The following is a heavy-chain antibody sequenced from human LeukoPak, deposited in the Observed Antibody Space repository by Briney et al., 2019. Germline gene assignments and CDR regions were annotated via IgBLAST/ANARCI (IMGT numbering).Heavy chain of an antibody. J-gene: IGHJ4*02. V-gene: IGHV1-18*01. CDR3: ARDSSVALGYCSSTSCYPTDY. CDR2: ISAYNGNT. Sequence: ASVKVSCKASGYTFTSYGISWVRQAPGQGLEWMGWISAYNGNTNYAQKLQDRVTMTTDTSTSTAYMELRSLRSDDTAVYYCARDSSVALGYCSSTSCYPTDYWGQGTLVTVSS. D-gene: IGHD2-2*01. CDR1: GYTFTSYG.